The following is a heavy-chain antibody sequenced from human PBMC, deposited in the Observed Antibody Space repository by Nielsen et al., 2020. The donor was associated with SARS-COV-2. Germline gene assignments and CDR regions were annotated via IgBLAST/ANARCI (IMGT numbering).Heavy chain of an antibody. J-gene: IGHJ3*01. Sequence: GESLKISCAASGFTFNIYPMAWVPRAPGRGLQWVTGVSASGGSTYYTDSVKGRFSISRDNSKNTLFLQMHSLRVEDTALYYCAKDGVVRGDALDLWGQGTMVTVSS. CDR1: GFTFNIYP. CDR3: AKDGVVRGDALDL. D-gene: IGHD3-10*01. CDR2: VSASGGST. V-gene: IGHV3-23*01.